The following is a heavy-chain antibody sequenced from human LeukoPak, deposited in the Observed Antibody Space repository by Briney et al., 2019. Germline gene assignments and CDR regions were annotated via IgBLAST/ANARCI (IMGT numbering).Heavy chain of an antibody. CDR2: IYYSGST. D-gene: IGHD2-2*01. J-gene: IGHJ4*02. Sequence: SETLSLTCTVSGGSISNYYWNWIRQPPGKGLEWIGYIYYSGSTSYNPSLRSRVTMSVDTSKKFLSLHMTSVTAADTAVYYCATGGLRYCSTTSCLGYWGQGTLVTVAS. V-gene: IGHV4-59*01. CDR3: ATGGLRYCSTTSCLGY. CDR1: GGSISNYY.